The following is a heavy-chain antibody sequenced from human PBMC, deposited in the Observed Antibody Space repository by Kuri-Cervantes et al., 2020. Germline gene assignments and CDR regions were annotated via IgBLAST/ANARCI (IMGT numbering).Heavy chain of an antibody. Sequence: GGSLRLSCAASGFTFSSYGMHWVRQAPGKGLEWVAVISYDGSNKYYADSVKGRFTISRDNAKNSLYLQMNSLRAEDTAVYYCARRDGWELLPLEVHWYFDLWGRGTLVTVSS. CDR3: ARRDGWELLPLEVHWYFDL. CDR1: GFTFSSYG. D-gene: IGHD1-26*01. CDR2: ISYDGSNK. J-gene: IGHJ2*01. V-gene: IGHV3-30*03.